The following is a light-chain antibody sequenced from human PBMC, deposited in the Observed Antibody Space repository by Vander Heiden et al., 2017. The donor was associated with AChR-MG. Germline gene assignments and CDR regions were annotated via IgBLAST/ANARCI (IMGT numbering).Light chain of an antibody. V-gene: IGLV3-21*02. Sequence: SYVLPQPPSASVAPGQMARITCGGNSIGRKTVHWYQQKPGQAPVVVVQDDSDRPSGIPERFSGSNSGNTATLTISRVEAGDEADYHCQVWDSSSDHWVFGGGTRLIVL. CDR3: QVWDSSSDHWV. CDR2: DDS. CDR1: SIGRKT. J-gene: IGLJ3*02.